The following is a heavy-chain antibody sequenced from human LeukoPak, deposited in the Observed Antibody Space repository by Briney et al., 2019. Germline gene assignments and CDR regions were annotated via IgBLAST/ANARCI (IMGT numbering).Heavy chain of an antibody. CDR2: IYTSGST. J-gene: IGHJ4*02. D-gene: IGHD3-10*01. CDR3: ARVRLWFGDHLDDY. CDR1: GGSISTGSYY. V-gene: IGHV4-61*02. Sequence: SETLSLTCTVSGGSISTGSYYWSWIRQPSAKGLEWIGRIYTSGSTNYNPSLKSRVTISVDTSKNQFSLKLSSVTAADTAVYYCARVRLWFGDHLDDYWGQGTLVTVSS.